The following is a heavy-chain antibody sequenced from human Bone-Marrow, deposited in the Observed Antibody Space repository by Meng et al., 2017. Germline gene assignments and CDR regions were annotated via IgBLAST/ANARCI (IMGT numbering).Heavy chain of an antibody. CDR1: GFTFSSYS. J-gene: IGHJ4*02. V-gene: IGHV3-21*01. CDR3: AKDSRFSQFGELSGYYFDY. CDR2: ISSSSSYI. D-gene: IGHD3-10*01. Sequence: GESLKISCSASGFTFSSYSMNWVRQAPGKGLEWVSSISSSSSYIYYADSVKGRFTISRDNAKNSLYLQMNSLGAEDTAVYYRAKDSRFSQFGELSGYYFDYWGQGTLVTVSS.